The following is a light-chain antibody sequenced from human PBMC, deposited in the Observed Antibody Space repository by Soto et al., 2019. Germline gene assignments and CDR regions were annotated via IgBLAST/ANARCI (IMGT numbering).Light chain of an antibody. V-gene: IGKV3-20*01. Sequence: ETVLTQFPGTLSLSPGERATLSCRASQSVNINSLAWYQQRPGQAPRLLIYGASRRATGIPDRFSGSGSGTDFTLTIVRLEPEDFAVYFCQQYDTSPQMMYTFGQGTKLEI. CDR1: QSVNINS. CDR3: QQYDTSPQMMYT. CDR2: GAS. J-gene: IGKJ2*01.